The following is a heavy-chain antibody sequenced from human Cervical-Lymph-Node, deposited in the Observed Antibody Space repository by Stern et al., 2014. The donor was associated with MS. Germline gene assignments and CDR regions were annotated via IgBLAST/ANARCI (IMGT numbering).Heavy chain of an antibody. V-gene: IGHV1-2*06. D-gene: IGHD3-10*01. CDR1: GYTFSGYY. J-gene: IGHJ4*02. CDR3: ARAAWFGELLLGY. Sequence: VQLLQSGAEVKKPGASVKVSCKASGYTFSGYYIHWVRQAPGQGLAWMGRINPDSGGTNYAQNFQGRVTMTRDTSISTAYMELSRLRSDDTAVYYCARAAWFGELLLGYWGQGTLVTVSS. CDR2: INPDSGGT.